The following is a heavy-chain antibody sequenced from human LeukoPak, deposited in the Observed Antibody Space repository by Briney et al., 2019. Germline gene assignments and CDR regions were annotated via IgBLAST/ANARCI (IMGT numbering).Heavy chain of an antibody. D-gene: IGHD6-13*01. Sequence: GGSLRLSCATSGFTFSSYWMSWVRQAPGKGLEWVANIKQDGSEKYYVDSVKGRFTISRDNAKNSLYLQMNSLRAEDTAVYYCAREGRGRLYSSPIDYWGQGTLVTGSS. CDR3: AREGRGRLYSSPIDY. J-gene: IGHJ4*02. V-gene: IGHV3-7*01. CDR2: IKQDGSEK. CDR1: GFTFSSYW.